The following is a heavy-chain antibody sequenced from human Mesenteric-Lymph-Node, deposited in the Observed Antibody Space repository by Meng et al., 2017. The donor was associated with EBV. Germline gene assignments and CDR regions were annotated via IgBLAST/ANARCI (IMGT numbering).Heavy chain of an antibody. J-gene: IGHJ4*02. V-gene: IGHV4-39*01. D-gene: IGHD3-16*02. CDR3: ASLLIVFGGVIVDY. CDR2: IYSGGRT. CDR1: GCSSSSSSYY. Sequence: QVEESGPGRDRAAASVSLTCNVSGCSSSSSSYYWGRMRQPPGKGLEWIGSIYSGGRTYYSPSLESRVTISVDTSKNQFSLKLNSVTAADTSVYFCASLLIVFGGVIVDYWGQGALVTISS.